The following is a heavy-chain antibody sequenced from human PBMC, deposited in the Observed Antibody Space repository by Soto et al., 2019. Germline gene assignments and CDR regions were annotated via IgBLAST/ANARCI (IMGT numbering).Heavy chain of an antibody. CDR1: GFTFSSYW. D-gene: IGHD3-10*01. CDR3: ARGLELLWFGELVS. CDR2: IKQDGSEK. J-gene: IGHJ4*02. V-gene: IGHV3-7*01. Sequence: GGSLRLSCAASGFTFSSYWMSWVRQAPGKGLEWVANIKQDGSEKYYVDSVKGRFTISRDNAKNSLYLQMNSLRAEDTAVYYCARGLELLWFGELVSWGQGTLVTVSS.